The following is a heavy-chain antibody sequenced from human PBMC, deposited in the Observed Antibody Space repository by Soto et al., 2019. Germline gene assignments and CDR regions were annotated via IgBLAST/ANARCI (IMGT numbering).Heavy chain of an antibody. J-gene: IGHJ5*02. D-gene: IGHD6-6*01. V-gene: IGHV1-18*01. CDR1: GYTFRSYG. Sequence: GLLVQSGGEVRKPGASVTVSCKASGYTFRSYGVAWVRQVPGQGLEWMGWISGDSGETTYAQNLRGRLTLTADASATTAYMELRSLRSEDTAVYYCSRAISSTWAKGWLDPWGQGTLITVSS. CDR3: SRAISSTWAKGWLDP. CDR2: ISGDSGET.